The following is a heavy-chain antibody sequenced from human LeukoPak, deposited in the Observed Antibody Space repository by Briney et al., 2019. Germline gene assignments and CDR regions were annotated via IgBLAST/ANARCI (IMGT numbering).Heavy chain of an antibody. Sequence: NASETLSLTCAVYGGPFSGYYWSWIRQPPGKGLEWIGEINHSGSTNYNPSLKSRVTISVDTSKNQFSLKLSSVTAADTAVYYCAKDLILDDYWGQGTLVTVSS. J-gene: IGHJ4*02. V-gene: IGHV4-34*01. CDR1: GGPFSGYY. D-gene: IGHD2-8*01. CDR2: INHSGST. CDR3: AKDLILDDY.